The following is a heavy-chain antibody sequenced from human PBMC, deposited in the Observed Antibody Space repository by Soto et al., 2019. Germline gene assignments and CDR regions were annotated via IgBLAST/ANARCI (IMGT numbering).Heavy chain of an antibody. CDR1: GGSISSSSYY. D-gene: IGHD2-21*02. CDR3: AGYCGGDCYLYYFDY. CDR2: IYYSGST. J-gene: IGHJ4*02. V-gene: IGHV4-39*01. Sequence: PSETLSLTCTVSGGSISSSSYYWGWIRQPPGKGLEWIGSIYYSGSTYYNPSLKSRVTISVDTSKNQFSLKLSSVTAADTAVYYCAGYCGGDCYLYYFDYWGQGTLVTVSS.